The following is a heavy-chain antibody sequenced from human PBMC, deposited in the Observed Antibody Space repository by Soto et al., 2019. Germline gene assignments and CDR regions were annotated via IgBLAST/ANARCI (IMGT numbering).Heavy chain of an antibody. D-gene: IGHD6-13*01. J-gene: IGHJ6*02. CDR1: GYTFTSYD. Sequence: QVQLVQSGAEVKKPGASVKVSCKASGYTFTSYDINWVRQATGQGLEWMGCMNPNSGNTGYAQKFQGRVTMTRNTSISTAYMELSSLRSEDTAVYYCARGGSTMVPSQYSSSWYFFGYGMDVWGQGTTVTVSS. CDR2: MNPNSGNT. V-gene: IGHV1-8*01. CDR3: ARGGSTMVPSQYSSSWYFFGYGMDV.